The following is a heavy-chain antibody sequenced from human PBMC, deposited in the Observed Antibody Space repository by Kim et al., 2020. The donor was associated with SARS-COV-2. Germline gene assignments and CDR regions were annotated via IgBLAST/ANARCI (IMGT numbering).Heavy chain of an antibody. V-gene: IGHV3-7*01. J-gene: IGHJ4*02. CDR3: MGTGTYSY. CDR2: IKGDGSEK. D-gene: IGHD2-21*02. CDR1: GFPFSRYW. Sequence: GGSLRLSCVASGFPFSRYWMTWVRQAPGKGVEWVASIKGDGSEKHYVDSGKGRFTISRDNAMDSFYLQMNGLRVEDTAVYYCMGTGTYSYWGQGTLVTV.